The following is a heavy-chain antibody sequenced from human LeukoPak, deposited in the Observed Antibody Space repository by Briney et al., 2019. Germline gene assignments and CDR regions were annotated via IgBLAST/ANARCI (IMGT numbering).Heavy chain of an antibody. J-gene: IGHJ4*02. CDR1: GFTFSSYW. CDR3: ARVLTGQRWGGCDY. D-gene: IGHD3-9*01. V-gene: IGHV3-74*01. Sequence: GGSLRLSCAASGFTFSSYWMHWVRQAPGKGLVWVSHISSDGSTTRYADSVKGRFTISRDNAKNTLYLQMNSLRAEDTAVYYCARVLTGQRWGGCDYWGQGTLVTVSS. CDR2: ISSDGSTT.